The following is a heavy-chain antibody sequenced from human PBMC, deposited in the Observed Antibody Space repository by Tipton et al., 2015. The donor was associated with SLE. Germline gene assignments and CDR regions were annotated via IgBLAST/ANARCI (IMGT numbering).Heavy chain of an antibody. D-gene: IGHD2-21*02. CDR1: GWSFSDYY. V-gene: IGHV4-34*01. Sequence: TLSLTCAVYGWSFSDYYWSWIRQPPGEGLEGIGEINHSGSTNYNPSLKSRVTISVDTSKNQFSLKLSSLTAADTAVYYCARGGLTYGYSYYMDVWGKGTTVTVSS. CDR2: INHSGST. J-gene: IGHJ6*03. CDR3: ARGGLTYGYSYYMDV.